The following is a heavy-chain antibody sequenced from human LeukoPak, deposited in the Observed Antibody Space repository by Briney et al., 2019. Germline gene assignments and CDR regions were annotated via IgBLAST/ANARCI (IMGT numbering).Heavy chain of an antibody. Sequence: GGSLRLSCAASGFTFSSYAMHWVRQAPGKGLEWVAVISYDGSNKYYADSVKGRFTISRDNSKNTLYLQMNSLRAEDTAVYYCARGFHHGSGSYYQLQHWGQGTQVTVSS. CDR1: GFTFSSYA. CDR3: ARGFHHGSGSYYQLQH. V-gene: IGHV3-30-3*01. CDR2: ISYDGSNK. J-gene: IGHJ1*01. D-gene: IGHD3-10*01.